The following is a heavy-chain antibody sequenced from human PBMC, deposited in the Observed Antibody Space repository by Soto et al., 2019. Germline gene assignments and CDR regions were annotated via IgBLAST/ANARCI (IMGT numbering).Heavy chain of an antibody. V-gene: IGHV5-10-1*01. J-gene: IGHJ5*02. CDR1: GYSFPSYW. CDR2: IDPSDSYI. D-gene: IGHD6-6*01. Sequence: PXESLKLSCQCSGYSFPSYWISLVLQMPGKGLQWMGRIDPSDSYINYSPSFEGHVNISIDKSINTAYLQWSSLKASDTAIYYCARHGQLALFDQWGQGTLVTVSS. CDR3: ARHGQLALFDQ.